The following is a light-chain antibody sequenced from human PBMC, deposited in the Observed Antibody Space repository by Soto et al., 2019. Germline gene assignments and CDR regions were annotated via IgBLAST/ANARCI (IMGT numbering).Light chain of an antibody. J-gene: IGKJ4*01. Sequence: EIVMPQSPATLSVSPGEIASLSCRASQSVSSNVARYQQSPCQAPRLLIYGASTRATGIPARFSGSRSGTEFTLAITSLQSKDFAVYDCQEDNKWPPLTVSGGTKVEIK. V-gene: IGKV3-15*01. CDR2: GAS. CDR3: QEDNKWPPLT. CDR1: QSVSSN.